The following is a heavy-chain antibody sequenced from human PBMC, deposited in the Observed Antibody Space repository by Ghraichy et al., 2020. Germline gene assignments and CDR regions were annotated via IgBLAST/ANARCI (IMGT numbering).Heavy chain of an antibody. Sequence: GGSLRLSCAASGFTFSSYSMNWVRQAPGKGLEWVSSISSSSSYIYYADSVKGRFTISRDNAKNSLYLQMNSLRAEDTAVYYCARVMVPVVPAAIYYYYGMDVWGQGTTVTVSS. CDR2: ISSSSSYI. CDR1: GFTFSSYS. CDR3: ARVMVPVVPAAIYYYYGMDV. V-gene: IGHV3-21*01. D-gene: IGHD2-2*01. J-gene: IGHJ6*02.